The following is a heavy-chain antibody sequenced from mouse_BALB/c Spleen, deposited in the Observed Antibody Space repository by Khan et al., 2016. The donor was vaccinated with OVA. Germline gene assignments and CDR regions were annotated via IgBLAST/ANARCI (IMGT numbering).Heavy chain of an antibody. J-gene: IGHJ2*01. CDR3: AVTARIKY. Sequence: VQLQESGPGLVKPSQSLSLTCTVTGYSITSGYGWNWIRQFPGNKLEWMGYISYSGRTNYNPSFKSRISITRDTSKNQIFLQLNSVTTEDTATYYCAVTARIKYWGQGTTLTVSS. CDR1: GYSITSGYG. CDR2: ISYSGRT. D-gene: IGHD1-2*01. V-gene: IGHV3-2*02.